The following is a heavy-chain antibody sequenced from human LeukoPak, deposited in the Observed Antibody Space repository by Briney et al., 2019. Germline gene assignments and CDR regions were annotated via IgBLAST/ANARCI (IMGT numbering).Heavy chain of an antibody. Sequence: SETLSLTCTVSGGSISSYYWTWIRQPPGKGLEWIGHIYYSGSPKYNPSLKSRVTISVDTSKNQFSLKLSSVTAADTAVYYCARDRTVVPAAIFGGTGYYYYMDVWGKGTTVTVSS. J-gene: IGHJ6*03. CDR3: ARDRTVVPAAIFGGTGYYYYMDV. D-gene: IGHD2-2*02. V-gene: IGHV4-59*01. CDR1: GGSISSYY. CDR2: IYYSGSP.